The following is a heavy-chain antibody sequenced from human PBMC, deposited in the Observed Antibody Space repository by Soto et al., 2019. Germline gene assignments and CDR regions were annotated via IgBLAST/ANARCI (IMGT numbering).Heavy chain of an antibody. CDR1: GGSFSGYY. V-gene: IGHV4-34*01. J-gene: IGHJ4*02. Sequence: QVQLQQWGAGLLKPSETLSLTCAVYGGSFSGYYWSWIRQPPGKGLEWIGEINHSGSTNYNPSLKSRVTISVDTSKNQFSLKLSSVTAADTAVYYCARGRRRIPPPMATKADYFDYWGQGTLVTVSS. D-gene: IGHD1-26*01. CDR3: ARGRRRIPPPMATKADYFDY. CDR2: INHSGST.